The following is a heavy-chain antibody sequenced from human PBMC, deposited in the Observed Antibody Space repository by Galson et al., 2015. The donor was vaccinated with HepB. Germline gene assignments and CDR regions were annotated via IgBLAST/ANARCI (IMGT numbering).Heavy chain of an antibody. V-gene: IGHV3-21*01. Sequence: SLRLSCAASGFTFSSYSMNWVRQAPGKGLEWVSSISSSSSYIYYADSVKGRFTISRDNAKNSLYLQMNSLRAEDTAVYYCARVKGAQWLENIDYWGQGTLVTVSS. D-gene: IGHD6-19*01. CDR3: ARVKGAQWLENIDY. CDR2: ISSSSSYI. CDR1: GFTFSSYS. J-gene: IGHJ4*02.